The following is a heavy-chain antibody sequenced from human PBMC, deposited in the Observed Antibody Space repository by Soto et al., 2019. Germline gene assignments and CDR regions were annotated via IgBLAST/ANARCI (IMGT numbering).Heavy chain of an antibody. CDR3: ARDKDLQPTVWGF. D-gene: IGHD3-16*01. Sequence: SSETLSLTCTVSGDSMATGGHYYNWIRQVPGKGLEWIGYVYYSGATHYTPSLRARATISRDTSKNQFSLRLLSVTAADTALYYCARDKDLQPTVWGFWGQGIQVTVSS. CDR1: GDSMATGGHY. CDR2: VYYSGAT. V-gene: IGHV4-31*03. J-gene: IGHJ4*02.